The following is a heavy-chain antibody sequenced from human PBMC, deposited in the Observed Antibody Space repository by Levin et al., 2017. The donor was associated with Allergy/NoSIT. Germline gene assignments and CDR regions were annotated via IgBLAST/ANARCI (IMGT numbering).Heavy chain of an antibody. J-gene: IGHJ4*02. V-gene: IGHV3-21*01. CDR3: ARVGDRSGWDYYFDY. CDR2: LSSNSRYI. CDR1: GFTFSSYS. D-gene: IGHD6-19*01. Sequence: PGGSLRLSCAASGFTFSSYSMTWVRQAPGKGLEWVSSLSSNSRYIYYADSVKGRFTISRDNAKNSLYLQMNSLRAEDTAVYYCARVGDRSGWDYYFDYWGQGTLVTVSS.